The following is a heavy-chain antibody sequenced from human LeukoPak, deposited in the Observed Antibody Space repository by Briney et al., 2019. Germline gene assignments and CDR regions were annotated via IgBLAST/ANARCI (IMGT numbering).Heavy chain of an antibody. J-gene: IGHJ5*02. D-gene: IGHD6-13*01. V-gene: IGHV4-39*07. CDR3: AGEGPGELENGFDP. CDR2: IYYSGST. CDR1: GGSISSSSYY. Sequence: KPSETLSLTCTVSGGSISSSSYYWGWIRQPPGKGLEWIGSIYYSGSTYYNPSLKSRVTISVDTSKNQFSLKLSSVTAADTAVYYCAGEGPGELENGFDPWGQGTLVTVSS.